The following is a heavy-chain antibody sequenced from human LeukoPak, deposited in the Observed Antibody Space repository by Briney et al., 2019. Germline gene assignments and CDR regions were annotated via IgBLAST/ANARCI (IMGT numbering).Heavy chain of an antibody. J-gene: IGHJ5*02. CDR1: GFTFSSHS. CDR2: ISSTSSTI. CDR3: TRDQCSSTSCYRWFDP. D-gene: IGHD2-2*01. V-gene: IGHV3-48*01. Sequence: GGSLRLSCAASGFTFSSHSMNWVRQAPGKGLEWVSYISSTSSTIYYADSVKGRFTISRDNAKNSLYLQMNSLRAEDTAMYYCTRDQCSSTSCYRWFDPWGQGTLVTVSS.